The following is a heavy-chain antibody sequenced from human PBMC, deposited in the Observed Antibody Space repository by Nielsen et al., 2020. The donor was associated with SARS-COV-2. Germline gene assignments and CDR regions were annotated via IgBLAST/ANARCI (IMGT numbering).Heavy chain of an antibody. V-gene: IGHV3-30*04. J-gene: IGHJ4*02. CDR3: ARETIDHTSSFVDY. Sequence: GESLKISCAASGFTFSNFAMHWVRQAPGKGLEWMTIISYDGSHEHYADSVKGRFTISRDNFKSTVFLQMNSLKVEDTAVYFCARETIDHTSSFVDYWGQGTLVTVSS. CDR1: GFTFSNFA. CDR2: ISYDGSHE. D-gene: IGHD2-2*01.